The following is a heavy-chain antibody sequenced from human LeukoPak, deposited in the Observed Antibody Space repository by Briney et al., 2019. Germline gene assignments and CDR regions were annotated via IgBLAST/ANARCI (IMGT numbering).Heavy chain of an antibody. CDR2: LSGGSGQT. J-gene: IGHJ4*02. CDR1: GFSFSSYA. D-gene: IGHD3-22*01. CDR3: AKGSYYDSSGSFYFDY. Sequence: PGGSLRLSCAASGFSFSSYAMYWVRQTPGKGLEWVSALSGGSGQTCYADSVKGRFTISRDNSKNTLYVQVNSLGTEDTAAYYCAKGSYYDSSGSFYFDYWGQGTLVTVSS. V-gene: IGHV3-23*01.